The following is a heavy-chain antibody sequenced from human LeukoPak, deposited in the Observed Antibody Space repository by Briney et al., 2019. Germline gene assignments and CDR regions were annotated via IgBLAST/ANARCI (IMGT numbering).Heavy chain of an antibody. D-gene: IGHD3-10*01. CDR2: INHSGST. CDR3: ARREAYITMVRGSGRRPNSDYGMDV. CDR1: GGSFSGYY. V-gene: IGHV4-34*01. J-gene: IGHJ6*04. Sequence: SETLSLTCAVYGGSFSGYYWSWIRQPPGKGLEWIGEINHSGSTNYNPSLKSRVTISVDTSKNQFSLKLSSVTAADTAVYYCARREAYITMVRGSGRRPNSDYGMDVWGKGTTVTVSS.